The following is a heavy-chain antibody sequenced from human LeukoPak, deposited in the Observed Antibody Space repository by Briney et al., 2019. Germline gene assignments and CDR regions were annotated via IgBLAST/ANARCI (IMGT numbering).Heavy chain of an antibody. J-gene: IGHJ4*02. CDR2: INPNSGGT. CDR1: GDTFTNYY. CDR3: ASAKELGFDY. V-gene: IGHV1-2*02. Sequence: ASVTVSCKASGDTFTNYYRNWVGRAPGQGLEWMGWINPNSGGTNYAQKFQGRVTMTRDTSISTSYMELSRLRSDDTALYYCASAKELGFDYWGQGTLVTVSS. D-gene: IGHD6-13*01.